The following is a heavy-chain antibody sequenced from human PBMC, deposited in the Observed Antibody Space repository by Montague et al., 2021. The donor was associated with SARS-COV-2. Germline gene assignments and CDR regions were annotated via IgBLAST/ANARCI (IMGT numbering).Heavy chain of an antibody. Sequence: SETLSLTCTVSGGSISSNHYNWIRHPPGTGQELIGYINDSGTTNYNSSLKIRVTISVYTSKNQFSLKLSSVSAADTAVYYCSRNRRSRYGNFDYWGQGTLVTVSS. V-gene: IGHV4-59*08. CDR3: SRNRRSRYGNFDY. D-gene: IGHD1-1*01. CDR1: GGSISSNH. CDR2: INDSGTT. J-gene: IGHJ4*02.